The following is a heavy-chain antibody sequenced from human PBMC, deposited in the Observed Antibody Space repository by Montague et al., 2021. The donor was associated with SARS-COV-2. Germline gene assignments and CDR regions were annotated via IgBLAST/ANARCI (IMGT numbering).Heavy chain of an antibody. D-gene: IGHD5-12*01. V-gene: IGHV4-59*01. J-gene: IGHJ4*02. CDR3: ARGGGYSAYEHDY. Sequence: SETLSLTCTVSGGSISSYYWSWIRQPPGKGLEWIGYIYYSGSTNYNPSLKSRVTISVDTSKNQFSLKLRSVTAADTAVYYCARGGGYSAYEHDYWGQGTLGTVAA. CDR2: IYYSGST. CDR1: GGSISSYY.